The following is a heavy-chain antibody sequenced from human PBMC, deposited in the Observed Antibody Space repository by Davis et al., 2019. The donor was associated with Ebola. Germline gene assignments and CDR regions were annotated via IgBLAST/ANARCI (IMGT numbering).Heavy chain of an antibody. CDR3: ARFITRAYYFDY. CDR1: GYTFTGYY. V-gene: IGHV1-2*02. Sequence: ASVKVSCKASGYTFTGYYMHWVRQAPGQGLEWMGWINPNSGGTKYAQMFQGRVTMTRDTSTSTAYMELSSLRSDDTAIYYCARFITRAYYFDYWGQGSLVTVSS. J-gene: IGHJ4*02. D-gene: IGHD1-20*01. CDR2: INPNSGGT.